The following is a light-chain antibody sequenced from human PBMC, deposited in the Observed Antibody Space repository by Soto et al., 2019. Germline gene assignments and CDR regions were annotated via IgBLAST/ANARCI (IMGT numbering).Light chain of an antibody. Sequence: QAVLTQSPSASVSLGASVKLTCTLSSGHSSYAIAWHQQQPEKGPRYLMKLNSDGSHSKGDGIPDRFSGSSSGAERYLTISSLQSEDEADYYCQTWGTGMVFGGGTKLTVL. J-gene: IGLJ2*01. CDR1: SGHSSYA. CDR2: LNSDGSH. CDR3: QTWGTGMV. V-gene: IGLV4-69*01.